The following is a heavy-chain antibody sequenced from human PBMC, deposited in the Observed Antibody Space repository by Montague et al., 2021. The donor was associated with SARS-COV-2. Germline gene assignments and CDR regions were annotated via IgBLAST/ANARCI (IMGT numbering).Heavy chain of an antibody. CDR3: DGSSEEEYYFDY. CDR2: TYYGSSWNT. D-gene: IGHD3-22*01. J-gene: IGHJ4*02. Sequence: CAISGDSVSRNNPAWNWIRQSPSRGLEWLGRTYYGSSWNTDYAVSVKSRITISPDTSKNQFSLKLSSVTAADTAVYYCDGSSEEEYYFDYWGQGTLVTVSS. V-gene: IGHV6-1*01. CDR1: GDSVSRNNPA.